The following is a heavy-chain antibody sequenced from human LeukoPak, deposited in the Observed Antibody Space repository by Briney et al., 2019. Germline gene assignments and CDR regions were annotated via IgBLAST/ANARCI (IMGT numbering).Heavy chain of an antibody. V-gene: IGHV3-11*01. J-gene: IGHJ4*02. CDR1: GFSFSDSY. CDR2: TTSSGTTT. Sequence: AGSLRLSCSASGFSFSDSYMSWFRLSPEKGLEWIAYTTSSGTTTEYADSVKGRFTISRVNAKNSLYLQMNSLRPEDTAVYYCGRDPDYGDPYWGQGTLVTVSS. D-gene: IGHD4/OR15-4a*01. CDR3: GRDPDYGDPY.